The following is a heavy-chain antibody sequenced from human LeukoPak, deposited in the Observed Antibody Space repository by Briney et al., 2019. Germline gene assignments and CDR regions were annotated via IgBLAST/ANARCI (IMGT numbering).Heavy chain of an antibody. CDR2: INPNSGGT. CDR1: GYTFTGYY. D-gene: IGHD2-2*01. V-gene: IGHV1-2*02. CDR3: ARVGGEDIVVVPAANFDY. Sequence: ASVKVSCKASGYTFTGYYMHWVRQAPGQGLEWMGWINPNSGGTNYAQKFQGRVTMTRNTSISTAYMELSRLRSDDTAVYYWARVGGEDIVVVPAANFDYWGQGTLVTVSS. J-gene: IGHJ4*02.